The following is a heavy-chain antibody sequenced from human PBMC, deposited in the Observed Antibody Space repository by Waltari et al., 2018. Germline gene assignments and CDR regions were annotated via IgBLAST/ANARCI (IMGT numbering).Heavy chain of an antibody. D-gene: IGHD6-13*01. CDR3: AREGRSIAPAGTRRKDFTFDY. V-gene: IGHV4-38-2*02. CDR2: IYHSGST. Sequence: QVQLQESGPGLVKPSETLSLTCAVSGFSISSGYYWGWIRQPPGRGLEWIGSIYHSGSTDHNPAPKSRATISVDTVKNQFSLKLSSVTAADTAVYYCAREGRSIAPAGTRRKDFTFDYWGQGTLVTVSS. CDR1: GFSISSGYY. J-gene: IGHJ4*02.